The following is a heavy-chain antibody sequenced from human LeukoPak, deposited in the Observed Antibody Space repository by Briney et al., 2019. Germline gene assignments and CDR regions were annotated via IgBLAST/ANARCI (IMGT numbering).Heavy chain of an antibody. Sequence: GGSLRLSCAASGFTFSSYAMNWVRQAPGEGLEWVSAITGSGDTTFYADSVKGRFTVSRDNSKNTLYLQMNSLRAEDTAVYYCAKGRGSGWYVCENWGQGTLVTVSS. J-gene: IGHJ4*02. V-gene: IGHV3-23*01. CDR2: ITGSGDTT. CDR1: GFTFSSYA. CDR3: AKGRGSGWYVCEN. D-gene: IGHD6-19*01.